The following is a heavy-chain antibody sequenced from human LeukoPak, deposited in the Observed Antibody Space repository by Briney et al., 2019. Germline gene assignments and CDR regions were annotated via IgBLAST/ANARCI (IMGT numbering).Heavy chain of an antibody. CDR2: MNPNSGNT. V-gene: IGHV1-8*02. CDR3: ARGRYFDWLKPRYMVDP. Sequence: ASVKVSCKASGYTFTNYDINWVRQATGQGLEWMGWMNPNSGNTGYAQKFQGRVTMTRNTSISTAYMELSSLRSEDTAVYYCARGRYFDWLKPRYMVDPWGQGTLVTVSS. D-gene: IGHD3-9*01. J-gene: IGHJ5*02. CDR1: GYTFTNYD.